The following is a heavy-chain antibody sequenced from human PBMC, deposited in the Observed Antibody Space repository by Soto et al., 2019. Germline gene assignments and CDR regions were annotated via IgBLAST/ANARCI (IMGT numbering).Heavy chain of an antibody. Sequence: ASVKVSCKASGYTFTSYGISWVRQAPGQGLEWMGWISAYNGNTNYAQKLQGRVTMTTDTSTSTAYMELRSLRSDDTAVYYCARGLDYDFWSGYYTDNWFEPWGQGTLVTVSS. D-gene: IGHD3-3*01. CDR2: ISAYNGNT. CDR1: GYTFTSYG. V-gene: IGHV1-18*01. J-gene: IGHJ5*02. CDR3: ARGLDYDFWSGYYTDNWFEP.